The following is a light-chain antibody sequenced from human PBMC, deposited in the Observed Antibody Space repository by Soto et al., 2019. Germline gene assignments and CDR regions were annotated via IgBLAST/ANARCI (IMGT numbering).Light chain of an antibody. CDR3: QQYNNWPPGT. J-gene: IGKJ1*01. V-gene: IGKV3-15*01. CDR1: QSVSSN. CDR2: GAS. Sequence: LSVSQGERATLSCRASQSVSSNLAWYQQKPGQAPRLLIYGASTRATGIPARFSGSGSGTEFTLTISSLQSEDFEVYYCQQYNNWPPGTFGHGTKVDIK.